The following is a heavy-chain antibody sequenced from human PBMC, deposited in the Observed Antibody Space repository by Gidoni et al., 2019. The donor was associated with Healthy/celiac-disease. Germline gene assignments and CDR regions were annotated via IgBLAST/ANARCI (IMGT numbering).Heavy chain of an antibody. Sequence: EVQLVEYGGGLVQPGRSLRLSCAASGFTFDAYAMHWVRQAPGKGLEWVSGIRWNSGSIGYADSVKGRFTISRDNAKNSLYLQMNSLRAEDTALYYCAKEAEYYDFWSGSLDYWGQGTLVTVSS. CDR2: IRWNSGSI. V-gene: IGHV3-9*01. CDR1: GFTFDAYA. J-gene: IGHJ4*02. D-gene: IGHD3-3*01. CDR3: AKEAEYYDFWSGSLDY.